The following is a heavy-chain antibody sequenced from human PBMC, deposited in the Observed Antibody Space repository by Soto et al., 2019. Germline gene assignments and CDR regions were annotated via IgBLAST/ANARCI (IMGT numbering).Heavy chain of an antibody. Sequence: QVQLQQWGAGLLKPSETLSLTCAVYGGSFSGYYWSWIRQPPGKGLEWIGEINHSGSTNYNTSPKSRVTISVDTSKKQFSLKLSSVTAADTAVYYCASLKPWGYGSGSYWRSWFDPWGQGTLVTVSS. D-gene: IGHD3-10*01. CDR1: GGSFSGYY. J-gene: IGHJ5*02. CDR2: INHSGST. V-gene: IGHV4-34*01. CDR3: ASLKPWGYGSGSYWRSWFDP.